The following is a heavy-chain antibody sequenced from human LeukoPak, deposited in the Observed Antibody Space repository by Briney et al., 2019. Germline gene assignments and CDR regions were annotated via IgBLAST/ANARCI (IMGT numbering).Heavy chain of an antibody. D-gene: IGHD4-17*01. Sequence: PGGSLRLSCAASGFTFSTYSMNWVRQAPGKWLEWVSSISSSSTYIYYAASVKGRFTISRDNAKSSLYLQMNSLRAEDTAVYYCARDSRPTVTTFHDYWGQGTLVTVSS. CDR3: ARDSRPTVTTFHDY. J-gene: IGHJ4*02. V-gene: IGHV3-21*01. CDR2: ISSSSTYI. CDR1: GFTFSTYS.